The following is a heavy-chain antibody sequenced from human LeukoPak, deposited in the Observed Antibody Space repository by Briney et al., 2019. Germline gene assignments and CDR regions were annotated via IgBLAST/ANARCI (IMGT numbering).Heavy chain of an antibody. Sequence: SQTLSLTCTVSGGSISSGDYYWSWIRQPPGKGLEWIGYIYYSGGTYYNPSLKSRVTISVDTSKNQFSLKLSSVTAADTAVYYCARGSSSQWFDPWGQGTLVTVSS. D-gene: IGHD6-13*01. CDR2: IYYSGGT. V-gene: IGHV4-30-4*01. CDR3: ARGSSSQWFDP. CDR1: GGSISSGDYY. J-gene: IGHJ5*02.